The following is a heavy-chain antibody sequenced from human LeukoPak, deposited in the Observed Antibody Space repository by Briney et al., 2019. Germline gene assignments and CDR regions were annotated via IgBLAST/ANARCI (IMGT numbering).Heavy chain of an antibody. CDR3: ARARRCCSGGSCYSGWFDP. CDR2: IYHSGST. CDR1: GGSISSGGYY. D-gene: IGHD2-15*01. V-gene: IGHV4-31*03. J-gene: IGHJ5*02. Sequence: SETLSLTCTVSGGSISSGGYYWSWIRQHPGKGLEWIGYIYHSGSTYYNPSLKSRVTISVDTSKNQFSLKLSSVTAADTAVYYCARARRCCSGGSCYSGWFDPWGQGTLVTVSS.